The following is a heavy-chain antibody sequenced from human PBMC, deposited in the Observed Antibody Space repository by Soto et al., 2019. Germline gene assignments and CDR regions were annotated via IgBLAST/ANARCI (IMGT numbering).Heavy chain of an antibody. D-gene: IGHD3-10*01. CDR3: ASYRGSSEKNWFEP. CDR1: GGSISSSSYY. CDR2: IYYSGST. Sequence: PSETLSLTCTVSGGSISSSSYYWGWIRQPPGKGLEWIGSIYYSGSTYYNPSLKSRVTISVDTSKNQFSLKLSSVTAADTAVYYCASYRGSSEKNWFEPWGQGTLVTVSS. V-gene: IGHV4-39*01. J-gene: IGHJ5*02.